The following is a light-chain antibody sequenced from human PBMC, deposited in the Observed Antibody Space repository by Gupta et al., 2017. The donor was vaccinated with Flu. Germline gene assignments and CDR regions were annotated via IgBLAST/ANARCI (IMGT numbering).Light chain of an antibody. CDR3: YSYGSNYVV. CDR1: SSEIGAYNY. Sequence: QSALTQPRSVPGSPGQSVTISCTGTSSEIGAYNYVSWHQQHPGKAPKLIRYGVSRRPSGVPYCVSSSKSATTVTMTSSGLQADDDYYYYSYSYGSNYVVFGGGTKLTVL. J-gene: IGLJ2*01. V-gene: IGLV2-11*01. CDR2: GVS.